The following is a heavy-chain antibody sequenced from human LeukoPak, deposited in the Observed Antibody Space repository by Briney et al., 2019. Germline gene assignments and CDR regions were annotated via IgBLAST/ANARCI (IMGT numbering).Heavy chain of an antibody. J-gene: IGHJ4*02. Sequence: ASVKVSCKASGFTFTSSAVQWVRQARGQRLEWIGWTVVGSGNTNYAQKFQERVTITRDMSTSTAYMELSSLRSEDTAVYYCAAETTVTTEGYFDYWGQGTLVTVSS. CDR1: GFTFTSSA. CDR2: TVVGSGNT. CDR3: AAETTVTTEGYFDY. V-gene: IGHV1-58*01. D-gene: IGHD4-17*01.